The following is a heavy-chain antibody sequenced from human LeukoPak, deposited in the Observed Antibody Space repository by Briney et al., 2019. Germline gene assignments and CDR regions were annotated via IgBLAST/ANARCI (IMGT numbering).Heavy chain of an antibody. D-gene: IGHD3-10*01. J-gene: IGHJ4*02. CDR1: GFTFSSYG. V-gene: IGHV3-30*18. Sequence: PGRSLRLSCAASGFTFSSYGMHWVRQAPGKGLEGVAVISYDGSNKYYADSVKGRFTISRDNSKNTLYLQMNSLRAEDTAVYYCAKAKGAMVRGVITSFDYWGQGTLVTVSS. CDR3: AKAKGAMVRGVITSFDY. CDR2: ISYDGSNK.